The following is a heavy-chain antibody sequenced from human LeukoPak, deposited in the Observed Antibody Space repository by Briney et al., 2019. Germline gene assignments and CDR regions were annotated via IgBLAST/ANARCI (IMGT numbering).Heavy chain of an antibody. CDR1: GGSISSSNW. J-gene: IGHJ6*02. CDR2: IYHSGST. V-gene: IGHV4-4*02. CDR3: PRDSLVTTSGYRFFYYYGMDV. D-gene: IGHD4-11*01. Sequence: SEILSLTCAVSGGSISSSNWWSWVRQPPGKGLEWIGEIYHSGSTNYNPSLKSRVTISVDKSKNQFSLKLSSVTAADTAVYYCPRDSLVTTSGYRFFYYYGMDVWGQGTTVTVSS.